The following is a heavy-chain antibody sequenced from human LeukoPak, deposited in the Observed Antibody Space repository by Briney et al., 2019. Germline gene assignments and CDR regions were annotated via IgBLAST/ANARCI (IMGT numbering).Heavy chain of an antibody. J-gene: IGHJ4*02. V-gene: IGHV3-9*01. Sequence: GRSLSLSCAASGFTFDDYAMHWVRQAPGKGLEWVSGISWNSGSIGYADSVKGRFTISRDNAKNSLYLQMNSLRAEDTALYYCAKDQYYDILTGPFDYWGQGTLVTVSS. CDR3: AKDQYYDILTGPFDY. CDR2: ISWNSGSI. D-gene: IGHD3-9*01. CDR1: GFTFDDYA.